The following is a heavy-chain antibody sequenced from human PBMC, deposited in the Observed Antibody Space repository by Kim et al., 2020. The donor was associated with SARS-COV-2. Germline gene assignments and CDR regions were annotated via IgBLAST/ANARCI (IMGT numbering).Heavy chain of an antibody. J-gene: IGHJ5*02. CDR3: ARDRVSSWYEVVGFDP. Sequence: GGSLRLSCAASGFTFSSYGMHWVRQAPGKGLEWVAVISYDGSNKYYADSVKGRFTISRDNSKNTLYLQMNSLRAEDTAVYYCARDRVSSWYEVVGFDPWG. CDR2: ISYDGSNK. V-gene: IGHV3-33*05. D-gene: IGHD6-13*01. CDR1: GFTFSSYG.